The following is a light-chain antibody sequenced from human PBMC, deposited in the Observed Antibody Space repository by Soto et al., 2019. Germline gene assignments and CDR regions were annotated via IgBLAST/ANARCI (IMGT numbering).Light chain of an antibody. CDR2: DAS. CDR1: QSVSSY. J-gene: IGKJ1*01. Sequence: EIVLTQSPATLSLSPGERATLSSRASQSVSSYLAWYQQKPGQAPRLLIYDASNRATGIPARFSGSGSGTDFTLAICSLEPEDFAVYYGQQRSNWPPWTVGLGTKVEIK. CDR3: QQRSNWPPWT. V-gene: IGKV3-11*01.